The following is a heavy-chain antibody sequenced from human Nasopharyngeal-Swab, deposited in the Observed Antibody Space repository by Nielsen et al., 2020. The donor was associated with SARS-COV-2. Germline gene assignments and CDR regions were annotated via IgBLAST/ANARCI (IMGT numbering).Heavy chain of an antibody. CDR2: INPGGGSA. D-gene: IGHD2-15*01. Sequence: WVRHAPGQGVVWLGIINPGGGSARYSQNFQGRVTMTRDTSTNTVYMELYSLTSEDTAVYYCARGGDPREVVAATDCFDPWGQGTLVTVSS. J-gene: IGHJ5*02. CDR3: ARGGDPREVVAATDCFDP. V-gene: IGHV1-46*01.